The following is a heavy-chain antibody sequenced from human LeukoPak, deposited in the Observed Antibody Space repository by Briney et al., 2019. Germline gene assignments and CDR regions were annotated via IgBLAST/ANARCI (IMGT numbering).Heavy chain of an antibody. CDR1: GDSISSGNYF. D-gene: IGHD6-13*01. V-gene: IGHV4-61*01. CDR2: IYYSGST. J-gene: IGHJ4*02. Sequence: ASETLSLTCNVSGDSISSGNYFWSWIRQPPGKGLEWIGYIYYSGSTNYNPSLKSRVTISVDTSKNQFSLKLSSVTAADTAVYYCARGSLRESSSLVLDYWGQGTLVTVSS. CDR3: ARGSLRESSSLVLDY.